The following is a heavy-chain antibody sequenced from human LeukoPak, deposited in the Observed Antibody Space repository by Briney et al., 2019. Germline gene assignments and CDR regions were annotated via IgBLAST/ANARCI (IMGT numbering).Heavy chain of an antibody. CDR2: IYPGDSDT. CDR3: ARHRAAAEGGALDY. J-gene: IGHJ4*02. Sequence: GESLKISCKASGSSFTSYWIGWVRQMPGKGLEWMGIIYPGDSDTRYSPSFQGQVTISADKSISAAYLQWSSLKASDNAMYYCARHRAAAEGGALDYWGQGTLVTVSS. D-gene: IGHD6-13*01. CDR1: GSSFTSYW. V-gene: IGHV5-51*01.